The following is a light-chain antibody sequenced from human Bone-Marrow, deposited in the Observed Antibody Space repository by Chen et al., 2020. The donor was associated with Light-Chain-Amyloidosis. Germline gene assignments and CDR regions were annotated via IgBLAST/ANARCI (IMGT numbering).Light chain of an antibody. CDR3: QQYNNWPPYT. CDR1: QSVSSN. Sequence: EIVMTQSLATLSVSPGERATLSCRASQSVSSNLAWYQQKPGQAPRLLIYGASTRATGIPARFSGSGSGTEFTLTISSLQSEDFAFYYCQQYNNWPPYTFGQGTKLEIK. J-gene: IGKJ2*01. V-gene: IGKV3-15*01. CDR2: GAS.